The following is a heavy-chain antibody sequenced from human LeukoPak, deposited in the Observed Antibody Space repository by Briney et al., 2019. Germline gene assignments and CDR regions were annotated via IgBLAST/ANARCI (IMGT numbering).Heavy chain of an antibody. Sequence: GGSLRLSCAAPGFTFSSYWMFWVRQAPGKGLLWVSRIIGDGSSTSYAESAKGRFTISRDNAKNTLYLQMNSLRAEDTAVYYCARGGSGNYYTTWGQGTLVTVSS. V-gene: IGHV3-74*01. CDR3: ARGGSGNYYTT. J-gene: IGHJ5*02. CDR1: GFTFSSYW. CDR2: IIGDGSST. D-gene: IGHD3-3*01.